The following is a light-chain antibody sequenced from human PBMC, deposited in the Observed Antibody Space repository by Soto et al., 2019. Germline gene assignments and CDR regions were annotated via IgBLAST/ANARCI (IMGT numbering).Light chain of an antibody. Sequence: QSVLTEPASVSVSPGRSIPISCTGTRSDVGNYNYVSWYQQYPGRVPKLLIYMVSNRPSGVSNRFSGSKSGNTASLTISGLQAEDEADYFCTSPTPGSLYVFGTGTKVTVL. V-gene: IGLV2-14*01. J-gene: IGLJ1*01. CDR1: RSDVGNYNY. CDR2: MVS. CDR3: TSPTPGSLYV.